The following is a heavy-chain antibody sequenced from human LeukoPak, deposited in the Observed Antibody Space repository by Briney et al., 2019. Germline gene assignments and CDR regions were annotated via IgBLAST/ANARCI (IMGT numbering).Heavy chain of an antibody. CDR1: GGSFSGYY. Sequence: SETLSLTCAVYGGSFSGYYWSWIRQPPGKGLEWIGEINHSGSTNYNPSLKSRVTISVDMSKNQFSLKLSSVTAADTAVYYCARGGSGWFRYYYGMDVWGQGTTVTVSS. CDR3: ARGGSGWFRYYYGMDV. D-gene: IGHD6-19*01. J-gene: IGHJ6*02. V-gene: IGHV4-34*01. CDR2: INHSGST.